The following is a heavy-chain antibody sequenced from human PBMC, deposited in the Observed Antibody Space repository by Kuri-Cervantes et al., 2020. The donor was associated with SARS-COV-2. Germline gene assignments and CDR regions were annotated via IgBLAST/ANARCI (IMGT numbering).Heavy chain of an antibody. CDR1: GGSISGHY. V-gene: IGHV4-59*11. J-gene: IGHJ1*01. D-gene: IGHD6-13*01. Sequence: SETLSLTCTVSGGSISGHYWSWIRQPPGNGLEWIGNIFYSGSTNYNPSLKSRVTMSVATSKNQFSLKLNSVTAADTAVYYCARVPEGGYSFQHWGQGTLVTVSS. CDR3: ARVPEGGYSFQH. CDR2: IFYSGST.